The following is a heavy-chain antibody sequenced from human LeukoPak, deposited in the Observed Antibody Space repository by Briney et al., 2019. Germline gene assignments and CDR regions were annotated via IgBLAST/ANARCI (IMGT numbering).Heavy chain of an antibody. V-gene: IGHV1-2*02. Sequence: ASVKVSCRASGYTFTGYYMHWVRQAPGQGLEWMGWIYPNSGATKYAQKFQGRVTMTRDTSISTAYMELSGLRSDDTAVYYCGTLLSNGPFDYWGQGSLVTVSS. J-gene: IGHJ4*02. CDR1: GYTFTGYY. CDR3: GTLLSNGPFDY. CDR2: IYPNSGAT.